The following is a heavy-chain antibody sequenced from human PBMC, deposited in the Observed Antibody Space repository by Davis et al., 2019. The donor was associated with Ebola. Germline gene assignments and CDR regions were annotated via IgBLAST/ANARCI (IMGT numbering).Heavy chain of an antibody. D-gene: IGHD6-13*01. CDR1: GGTFSSYA. CDR3: AREGYSSSWYEYYFDY. CDR2: IIPILGTA. J-gene: IGHJ4*02. Sequence: SVKVSCKASGGTFSSYAISWVRQAPGQGLEWMGGIIPILGTANYAQKFQGRVTITADESTSTAYMELSSLRSEDTAVYYCAREGYSSSWYEYYFDYWGQGTLVTVSS. V-gene: IGHV1-69*13.